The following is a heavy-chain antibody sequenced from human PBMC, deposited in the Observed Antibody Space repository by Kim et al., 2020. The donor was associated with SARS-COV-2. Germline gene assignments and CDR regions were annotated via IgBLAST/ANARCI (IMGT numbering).Heavy chain of an antibody. CDR1: GFTFSSYW. Sequence: GGSLRLSCAASGFTFSSYWMSWVRQAPGKGLEWVANIKQDGSEKYYVDSVKGRFTISRDNAKNSLYLQMNSLRAEDTAVYYCATDFWSVNNYYYYGMDVWGQGTTVTVSS. D-gene: IGHD3-3*01. CDR3: ATDFWSVNNYYYYGMDV. CDR2: IKQDGSEK. J-gene: IGHJ6*02. V-gene: IGHV3-7*03.